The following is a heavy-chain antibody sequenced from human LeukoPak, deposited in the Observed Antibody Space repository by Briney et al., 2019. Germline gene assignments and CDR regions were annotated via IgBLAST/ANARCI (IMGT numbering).Heavy chain of an antibody. J-gene: IGHJ4*02. CDR1: GFTFSNAW. CDR2: INWNGGST. D-gene: IGHD4/OR15-4a*01. V-gene: IGHV3-20*04. Sequence: PGGSLRLSCAASGFTFSNAWMTWVRQAPGKGLEWVSGINWNGGSTGYADSVKGRFTISRDNAKNPLYLQMNSLRAEDMALYYCAKGPLDGAIYYWGQGTLVTVSS. CDR3: AKGPLDGAIYY.